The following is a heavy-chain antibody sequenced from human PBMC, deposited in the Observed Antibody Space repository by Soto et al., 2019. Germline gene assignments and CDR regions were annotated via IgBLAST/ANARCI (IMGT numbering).Heavy chain of an antibody. D-gene: IGHD3-10*01. CDR2: IYPGDSDT. CDR1: GYSFTSYW. CDR3: ARPSNMVWGVIPDFDY. V-gene: IGHV5-51*01. Sequence: PGESLKISCKGSGYSFTSYWIGWVRQMPWKGLEWMGIIYPGDSDTRYSPSFQGQVTISADKSISTAYLQWSSLKASDTAMYYCARPSNMVWGVIPDFDYWGQGTLVTVSS. J-gene: IGHJ4*02.